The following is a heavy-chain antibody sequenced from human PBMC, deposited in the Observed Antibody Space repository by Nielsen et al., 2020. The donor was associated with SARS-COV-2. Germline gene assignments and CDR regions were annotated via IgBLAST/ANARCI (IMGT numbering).Heavy chain of an antibody. CDR2: ISSNGGST. D-gene: IGHD3-22*01. V-gene: IGHV3-64*02. Sequence: GGSLRLSCAASGFTFSSYAMHWVCQAPGKGLEYVSAISSNGGSTYYADSVKGRFTISRDNAKNSLYLQMNSLRAEDTAVYYCARDHDSSGYYPPPLGVWGQGTTVTVSS. CDR3: ARDHDSSGYYPPPLGV. CDR1: GFTFSSYA. J-gene: IGHJ6*02.